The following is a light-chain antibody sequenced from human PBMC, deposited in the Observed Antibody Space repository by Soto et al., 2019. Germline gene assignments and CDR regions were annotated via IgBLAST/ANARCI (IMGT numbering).Light chain of an antibody. CDR1: QSITRY. Sequence: DLQVTQSPSSLSASVGDRVTITCRTSQSITRYLNWYQQKPGKAPKLLIYSASTLQSGVPSRFSGSGSGTVFTLTISSLQPEDFATYYSQQSYSTPPLSFGGGTKVEIK. V-gene: IGKV1-39*01. CDR2: SAS. J-gene: IGKJ4*01. CDR3: QQSYSTPPLS.